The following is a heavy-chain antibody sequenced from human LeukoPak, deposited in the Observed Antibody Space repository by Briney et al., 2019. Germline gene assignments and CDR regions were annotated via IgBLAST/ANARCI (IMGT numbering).Heavy chain of an antibody. CDR3: ARENTPVSPYYDYVWGSHHPWGDY. V-gene: IGHV4-38-2*02. J-gene: IGHJ4*02. D-gene: IGHD3-16*01. Sequence: SETLSLTCSVSGYSISSGYYWGWIRQPPGKGLEWIGSIHHSGSTYYTPSLKSRVTISVDTSKNQFSLKLSSVTAADTAVYYCARENTPVSPYYDYVWGSHHPWGDYWGQGTLVTVSS. CDR1: GYSISSGYY. CDR2: IHHSGST.